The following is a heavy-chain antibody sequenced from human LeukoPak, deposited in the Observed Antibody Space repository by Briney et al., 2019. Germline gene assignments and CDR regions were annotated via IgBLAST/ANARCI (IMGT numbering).Heavy chain of an antibody. CDR1: GFTFSDYY. CDR3: ARDGCYGGNSYYYYGMDV. CDR2: ISSRGSTI. Sequence: GGSLRLSCAASGFTFSDYYMSWIRQAPGKGLEGVSYISSRGSTIYYADSVKRRFTISRDNAKNSPSLQMNSLRAEDTAVYYCARDGCYGGNSYYYYGMDVWGQGTPVTVSS. J-gene: IGHJ6*02. D-gene: IGHD4-23*01. V-gene: IGHV3-11*01.